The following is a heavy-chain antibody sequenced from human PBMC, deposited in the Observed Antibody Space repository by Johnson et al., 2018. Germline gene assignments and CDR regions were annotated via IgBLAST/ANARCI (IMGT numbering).Heavy chain of an antibody. CDR1: GFTFDDYG. V-gene: IGHV3-20*04. CDR2: FNWNGDSL. J-gene: IGHJ6*04. D-gene: IGHD3-3*01. Sequence: VQLVESGGRVVRPGGSLRLSCEASGFTFDDYGVSWVRQVPGKGLEWVCGFNWNGDSLGCGDSVRGRFSLSRDNGKKAVFLQMNNVRVDDTALYYCTRVWSLNYFNLDVWGKGTTVIVSS. CDR3: TRVWSLNYFNLDV.